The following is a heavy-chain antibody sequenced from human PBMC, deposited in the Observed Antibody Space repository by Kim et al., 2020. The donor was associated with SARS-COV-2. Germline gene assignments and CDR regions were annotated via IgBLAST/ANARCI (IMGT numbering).Heavy chain of an antibody. CDR3: ARDLTGPVNPYYYDSSGSRGENWFDP. J-gene: IGHJ5*02. CDR2: INTNTGNP. V-gene: IGHV7-4-1*02. CDR1: GYTFTSYA. Sequence: ASVKVSCKASGYTFTSYAMNWVRQAPGQGLEWMGWINTNTGNPTYAQGFTGRFVFSLDTSVSTAYLQISSLKAEDTAVYYCARDLTGPVNPYYYDSSGSRGENWFDPWGQGTLVTVSS. D-gene: IGHD3-22*01.